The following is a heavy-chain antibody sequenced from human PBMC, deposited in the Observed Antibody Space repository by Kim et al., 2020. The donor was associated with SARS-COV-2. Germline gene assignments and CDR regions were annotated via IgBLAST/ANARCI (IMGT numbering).Heavy chain of an antibody. Sequence: SVKVSCKASGGTFSSYAISWVRQAPGQGLEWMGRIIPILGIANYAQKFQGRVTITADKSTSTAYMELSSLRSEDTAVYYCARIVGATTGFDYWGQGTLVTVSS. J-gene: IGHJ4*02. CDR3: ARIVGATTGFDY. V-gene: IGHV1-69*04. D-gene: IGHD1-26*01. CDR1: GGTFSSYA. CDR2: IIPILGIA.